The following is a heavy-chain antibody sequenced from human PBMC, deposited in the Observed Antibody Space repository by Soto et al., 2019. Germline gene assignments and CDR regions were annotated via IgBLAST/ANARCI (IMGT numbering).Heavy chain of an antibody. J-gene: IGHJ6*02. Sequence: EVQLVESGGGLVQPGGSLRLSCAASDFTFSNYWMTWVRQAPGKGLERVANIKPDGSEEYYVDSEKGRFTVSKDNSRNLLYLQMDSLRAEDTAVYYCASLDSSLVHYGMDVWGQGTTVTVSS. V-gene: IGHV3-7*01. CDR2: IKPDGSEE. D-gene: IGHD1-1*01. CDR3: ASLDSSLVHYGMDV. CDR1: DFTFSNYW.